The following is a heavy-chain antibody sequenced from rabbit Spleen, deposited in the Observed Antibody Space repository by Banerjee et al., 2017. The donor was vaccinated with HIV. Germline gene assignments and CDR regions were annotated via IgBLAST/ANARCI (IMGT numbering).Heavy chain of an antibody. D-gene: IGHD1-1*01. Sequence: QEQLEESGGGLVKPEGSLTLTCKASGFSFSSNWICWVRQAPGKGLEWIACIDTNNGDTDYANWPKGRFTISKTSSTTVTLQMTSLTAADTATYFCARDLTAVIGWNFNLWGQGTLVTVS. CDR2: IDTNNGDT. CDR1: GFSFSSNW. J-gene: IGHJ4*01. V-gene: IGHV1S45*01. CDR3: ARDLTAVIGWNFNL.